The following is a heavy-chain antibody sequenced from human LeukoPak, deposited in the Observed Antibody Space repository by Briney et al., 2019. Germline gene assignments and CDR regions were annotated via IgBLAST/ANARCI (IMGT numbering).Heavy chain of an antibody. D-gene: IGHD3-10*01. J-gene: IGHJ5*02. CDR3: TRESRSKYYYGSGTPSWFDP. CDR1: GFTFSNYA. CDR2: IRSKAYGGTT. Sequence: PGGSLRLSCAASGFTFSNYAMSWFRQAPGKGLEWVGFIRSKAYGGTTEYAASVKGRFTISRDDSKSIAYLQMNSLKTEDTAVYYCTRESRSKYYYGSGTPSWFDPWGQGTLVTVSS. V-gene: IGHV3-49*03.